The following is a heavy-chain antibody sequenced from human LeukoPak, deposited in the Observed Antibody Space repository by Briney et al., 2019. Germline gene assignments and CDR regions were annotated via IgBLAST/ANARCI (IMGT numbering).Heavy chain of an antibody. CDR1: GYPFTSYG. D-gene: IGHD4-23*01. V-gene: IGHV1-18*01. Sequence: GASVKVSCKASGYPFTSYGISWVRQAPGQGLEWMGWITTYNGNTNYAQKLQGRVTMTTDTSTSTAYMELRSLRSDDTAVYYCARVVTFEYYYYYYMDVWGKGTTVTVSS. J-gene: IGHJ6*03. CDR3: ARVVTFEYYYYYYMDV. CDR2: ITTYNGNT.